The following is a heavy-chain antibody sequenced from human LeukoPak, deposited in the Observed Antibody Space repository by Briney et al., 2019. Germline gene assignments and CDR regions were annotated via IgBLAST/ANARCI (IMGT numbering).Heavy chain of an antibody. D-gene: IGHD2-15*01. CDR3: ARVCSGGSCYPPGYFDY. CDR2: IIPIFGTA. CDR1: GGTFSSYA. J-gene: IGHJ4*02. V-gene: IGHV1-69*06. Sequence: KVSCKASGGTFSSYAISWVRQAPGQGLEWMGGIIPIFGTANYAQKFQGRVTITADKSTSTAYMELSSLRSEDTAVYYCARVCSGGSCYPPGYFDYWGQGTLVTVSS.